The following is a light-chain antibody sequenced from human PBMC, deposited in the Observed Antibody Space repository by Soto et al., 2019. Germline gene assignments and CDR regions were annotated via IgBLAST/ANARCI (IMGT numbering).Light chain of an antibody. J-gene: IGKJ4*01. CDR1: LSVGSY. CDR3: QQRCSWPLT. CDR2: DAS. Sequence: EIVLTQSPATLSLSPGDRATLSCRASLSVGSYLAWYQQRPGQTPRLLIYDASNRAPGIPARFSGSGSGTDFTLTISSLDPEDFAVYYCQQRCSWPLTFGGGTKVE. V-gene: IGKV3-11*01.